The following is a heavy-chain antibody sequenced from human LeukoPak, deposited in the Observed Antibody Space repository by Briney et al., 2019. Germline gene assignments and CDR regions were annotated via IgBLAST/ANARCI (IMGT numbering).Heavy chain of an antibody. V-gene: IGHV4-59*04. Sequence: SETLSLTCTVSGGSISSYYWSWIRQPPGKGLEWIGYIYYSGSTYYNPSLKSRVTMSVDTSKNQFSLKLSSVTAADTAVYYCARVYDFWSGYLYYFDYWGQGTLVTVSS. J-gene: IGHJ4*02. CDR2: IYYSGST. CDR3: ARVYDFWSGYLYYFDY. CDR1: GGSISSYY. D-gene: IGHD3-3*01.